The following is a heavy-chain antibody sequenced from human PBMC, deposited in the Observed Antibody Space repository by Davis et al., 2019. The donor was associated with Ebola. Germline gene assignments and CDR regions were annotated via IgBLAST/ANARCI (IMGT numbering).Heavy chain of an antibody. J-gene: IGHJ6*02. CDR3: ARDGGRHYYYYYGMDV. CDR1: GFTFSSSA. CDR2: IKQDGSEK. V-gene: IGHV3-7*01. D-gene: IGHD3-16*01. Sequence: GESLKISCAASGFTFSSSAMSWGRQAPGKGLEWVANIKQDGSEKYYVDSVEGRFTISRDNAKNSLYLQMNSLRDEDTAVYYCARDGGRHYYYYYGMDVWGQGTTVTVSS.